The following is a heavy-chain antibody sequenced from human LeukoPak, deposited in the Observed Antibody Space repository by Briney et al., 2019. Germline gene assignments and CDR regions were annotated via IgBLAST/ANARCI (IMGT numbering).Heavy chain of an antibody. CDR3: APSPSDTWPLDS. D-gene: IGHD1-26*01. Sequence: ASVKVSCKASGYTFTGYYMHWVRQAPGQGLEWMGRINPNSGGTNYAQKFQGRVTMTRDTSISTAFMELTRLRSDDTAVYYCAPSPSDTWPLDSWGQGTLVTVSS. J-gene: IGHJ4*02. V-gene: IGHV1-2*06. CDR2: INPNSGGT. CDR1: GYTFTGYY.